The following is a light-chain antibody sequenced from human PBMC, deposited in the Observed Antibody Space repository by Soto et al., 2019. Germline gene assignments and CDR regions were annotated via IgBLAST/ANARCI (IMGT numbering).Light chain of an antibody. J-gene: IGLJ1*01. CDR2: EVS. Sequence: QSVLPQPASVSGSPGQSITISCTGTSSDVGGYNYVSWYQQHPGKGPKLMIYEVSNRPSGVSNRFSGSKSGKTATLTISGLQAEDEADYYCSSYKSTTTRVFGTGTKVTVL. V-gene: IGLV2-14*03. CDR3: SSYKSTTTRV. CDR1: SSDVGGYNY.